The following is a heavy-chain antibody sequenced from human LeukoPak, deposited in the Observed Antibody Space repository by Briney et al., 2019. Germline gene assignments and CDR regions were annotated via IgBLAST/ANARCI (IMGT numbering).Heavy chain of an antibody. V-gene: IGHV4-59*01. CDR2: IYYSGST. D-gene: IGHD3-22*01. Sequence: SETLSLTCTVSGGSISSNYWSWIRQPPGEGLEWIGYIYYSGSTIYNPSLKSRVTISVDTSKNQFSLKLSSVTAADTAVYYCARRAYSSGYYYFDYWGQGTLVTVS. J-gene: IGHJ4*02. CDR1: GGSISSNY. CDR3: ARRAYSSGYYYFDY.